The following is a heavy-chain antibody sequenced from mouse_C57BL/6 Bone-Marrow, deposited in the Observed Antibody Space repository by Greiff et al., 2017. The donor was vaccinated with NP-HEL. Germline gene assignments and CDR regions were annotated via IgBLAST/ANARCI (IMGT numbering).Heavy chain of an antibody. J-gene: IGHJ2*01. Sequence: EVQLQQSGPVLVKPGASVKMSCKASGYTFTDYYMNWVKQSHGKSLEWIGVINPYNGGTSYNQKFKGKATLTVDKSSSTAYMELNSLTSEDSAVYYCARFDDYDSYWGKGTTLTVSS. D-gene: IGHD2-4*01. CDR1: GYTFTDYY. CDR2: INPYNGGT. V-gene: IGHV1-19*01. CDR3: ARFDDYDSY.